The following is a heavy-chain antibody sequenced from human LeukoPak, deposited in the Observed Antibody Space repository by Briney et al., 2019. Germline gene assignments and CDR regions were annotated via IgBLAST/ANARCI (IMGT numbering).Heavy chain of an antibody. CDR2: ISSSGSTI. CDR1: GFTFSDYY. Sequence: PGGSLRLSCAASGFTFSDYYMSWIRQAPGKGLEWVSYISSSGSTIYYADSVKGRFTISRDNAKNSLYLQMNSLRAEDTAVYYCVRDFEATEKFDYWGQGTLVTVSS. V-gene: IGHV3-11*01. CDR3: VRDFEATEKFDY. J-gene: IGHJ4*02.